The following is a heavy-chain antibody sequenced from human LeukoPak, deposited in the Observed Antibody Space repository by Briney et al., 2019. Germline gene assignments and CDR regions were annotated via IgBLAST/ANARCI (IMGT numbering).Heavy chain of an antibody. Sequence: PSETLSLTCTVSGGSISSSSYYWGWTRQPPGKGLEWIGTMYYSGSTHHNPSLKSRVTISVDTSKNQFSLKLSSVTAADTAVYYCARQRVAVAGDAFDIWGQGTMVTVSS. CDR3: ARQRVAVAGDAFDI. V-gene: IGHV4-39*01. CDR2: MYYSGST. CDR1: GGSISSSSYY. J-gene: IGHJ3*02. D-gene: IGHD6-19*01.